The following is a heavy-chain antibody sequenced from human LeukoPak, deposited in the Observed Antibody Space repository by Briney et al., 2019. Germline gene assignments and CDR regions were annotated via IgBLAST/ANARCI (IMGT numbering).Heavy chain of an antibody. CDR1: GYTFTGYY. J-gene: IGHJ4*02. CDR3: ARGQNIAARHFDY. D-gene: IGHD6-6*01. V-gene: IGHV1-2*02. CDR2: INPNSGGT. Sequence: ASVKVSCKASGYTFTGYYMHWVRQAPGQGLEWMGWINPNSGGTNYAQKFQGRVTMTRDTSIGTAYMELSRLRSDDTAVYYCARGQNIAARHFDYWGQGTLVTVSS.